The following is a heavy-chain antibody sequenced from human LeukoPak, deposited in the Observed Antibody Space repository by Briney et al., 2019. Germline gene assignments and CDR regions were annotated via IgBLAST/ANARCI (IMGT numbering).Heavy chain of an antibody. V-gene: IGHV1-3*01. CDR1: GYTFTSYA. CDR3: ARDATYCSGGTCSYYGLDV. CDR2: INAGNGNT. J-gene: IGHJ6*02. D-gene: IGHD2-15*01. Sequence: AASVKVSCKASGYTFTSYAMHWVRQAPGQRLEWMGWINAGNGNTKYSQKFQGRVTISRDTSASTTYMELSSLRSEDTAVYYCARDATYCSGGTCSYYGLDVWGQGTTVTVSS.